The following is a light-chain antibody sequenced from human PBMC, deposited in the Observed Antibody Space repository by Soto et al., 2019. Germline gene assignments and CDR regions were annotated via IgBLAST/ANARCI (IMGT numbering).Light chain of an antibody. CDR1: SSNIGSNY. J-gene: IGLJ2*01. V-gene: IGLV1-47*01. CDR2: RNN. CDR3: AAWDDSLSGQGVV. Sequence: QSVLTQPPSASGTPGQRVTISCSGSSSNIGSNYVYWYQQLPGTAPKLLIYRNNQRPSGVPDRFSGSKSGTSASLAISWLRAEDEADYYCAAWDDSLSGQGVVFGGGTKLTVL.